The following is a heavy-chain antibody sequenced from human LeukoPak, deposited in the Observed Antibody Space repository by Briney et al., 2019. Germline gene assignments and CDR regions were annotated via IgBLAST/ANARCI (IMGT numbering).Heavy chain of an antibody. CDR3: ARDQRGRVGGYSYGIFDY. CDR1: GYTFTSYD. Sequence: TSVKVSCKASGYTFTSYDINWVRQAPGQGLEWMGWISAYNGNTNYAQKLQGRVTMTTDTSTSTAYMELRSLRSDDTAVYYCARDQRGRVGGYSYGIFDYWGQGTLVTVSS. J-gene: IGHJ4*02. V-gene: IGHV1-18*01. D-gene: IGHD5-18*01. CDR2: ISAYNGNT.